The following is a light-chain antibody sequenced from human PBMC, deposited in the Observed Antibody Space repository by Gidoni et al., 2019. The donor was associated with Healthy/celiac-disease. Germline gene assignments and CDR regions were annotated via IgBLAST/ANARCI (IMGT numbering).Light chain of an antibody. Sequence: DIQMTQSPSTLSASVGDRVTITCRASQSISSWLAWYQQKPGKAPKLLIYDAPSLESGVPSRFSGSGSGTEFTLTISSLQPDDFATYYCQQYNSYSWTFXXXTKVEIK. CDR3: QQYNSYSWT. V-gene: IGKV1-5*01. J-gene: IGKJ1*01. CDR2: DAP. CDR1: QSISSW.